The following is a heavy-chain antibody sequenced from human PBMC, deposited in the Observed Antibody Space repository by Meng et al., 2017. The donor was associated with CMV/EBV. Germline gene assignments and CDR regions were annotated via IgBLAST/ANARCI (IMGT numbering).Heavy chain of an antibody. CDR1: GGSISSSSYY. CDR2: IYYSGST. V-gene: IGHV4-39*07. CDR3: ARDQGRGYSYGRDYYGMDV. J-gene: IGHJ6*02. D-gene: IGHD5-18*01. Sequence: SDTLSLTCTVSGGSISSSSYYWDWIRQPPGEGLEWIGSIYYSGSTCYNPSLKSRVTISVDTSKNQFSLKLSSVTDADTAVYYCARDQGRGYSYGRDYYGMDVWGQGTTVTVSS.